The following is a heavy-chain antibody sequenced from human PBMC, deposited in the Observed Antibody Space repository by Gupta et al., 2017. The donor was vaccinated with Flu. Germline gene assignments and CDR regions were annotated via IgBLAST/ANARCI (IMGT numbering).Heavy chain of an antibody. Sequence: EVQLVESGGGLVQPGGSLRLSCAASGFTFSSYWMSWVRQAPGKGLEWVANIKQDGSEKYYVDSVKGRFTISRDNAKNSLYLQMNSLRAEDTAVYYCARAGYTWVGYSSSWYYFDYWGQGTLVTVSS. CDR2: IKQDGSEK. V-gene: IGHV3-7*04. CDR3: ARAGYTWVGYSSSWYYFDY. CDR1: GFTFSSYW. J-gene: IGHJ4*02. D-gene: IGHD6-13*01.